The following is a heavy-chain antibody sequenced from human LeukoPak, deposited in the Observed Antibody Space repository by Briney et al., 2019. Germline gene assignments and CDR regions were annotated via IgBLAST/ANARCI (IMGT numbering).Heavy chain of an antibody. J-gene: IGHJ4*02. V-gene: IGHV3-23*01. CDR2: ISGSGGST. Sequence: PGRSLRLSCAASGFTFSSYAMSWVRQAPGKGLEWVSAISGSGGSTYYADSVKGRFTISRDNSKNTLYLQMNSLRAEDTAVYYCANAGTPLDYGDYGAVDYWGQGTLVTVSS. D-gene: IGHD4-17*01. CDR1: GFTFSSYA. CDR3: ANAGTPLDYGDYGAVDY.